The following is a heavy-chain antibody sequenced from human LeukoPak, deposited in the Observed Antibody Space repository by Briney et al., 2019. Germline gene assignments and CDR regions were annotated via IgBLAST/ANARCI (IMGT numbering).Heavy chain of an antibody. D-gene: IGHD4-11*01. V-gene: IGHV3-48*01. Sequence: GGSLRLSCAASGFSFTTYRMNWVRQAPGKGLEWVSYISSSSSTTYYADSVKGRFTISRDNAKSSLYLQMNSLRAEDTAVYYCARVPDSNWAFDYWGQGTLVTVSS. J-gene: IGHJ4*02. CDR2: ISSSSSTT. CDR3: ARVPDSNWAFDY. CDR1: GFSFTTYR.